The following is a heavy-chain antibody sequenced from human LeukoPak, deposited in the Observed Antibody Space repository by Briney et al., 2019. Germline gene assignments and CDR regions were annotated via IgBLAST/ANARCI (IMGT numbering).Heavy chain of an antibody. J-gene: IGHJ4*02. D-gene: IGHD6-13*01. Sequence: GESLKISCKGSGYSFTSYWIGWVRQMPGKGLEWMGIIYPGNSDTRYSPSFQGQVTISADKSISTAYLQWSSLKASDTAMYYCARTIAAAGTCPDYWGQGTLVTVSS. CDR3: ARTIAAAGTCPDY. CDR1: GYSFTSYW. V-gene: IGHV5-51*01. CDR2: IYPGNSDT.